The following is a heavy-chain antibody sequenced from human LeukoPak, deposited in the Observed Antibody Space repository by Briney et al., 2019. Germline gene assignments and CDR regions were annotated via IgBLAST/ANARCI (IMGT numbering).Heavy chain of an antibody. D-gene: IGHD5-18*01. Sequence: GGSLRLSCAASGFTFSSYSMNWVRQAPGKGLEWVSSISSSSSYIYYADSVKGRFTISRDNSKNTLYLQMNSLRAEDTAVYYCAKDDGQQWLLLEGYFDYWGQGTLVTVSS. J-gene: IGHJ4*02. CDR2: ISSSSSYI. CDR3: AKDDGQQWLLLEGYFDY. V-gene: IGHV3-21*04. CDR1: GFTFSSYS.